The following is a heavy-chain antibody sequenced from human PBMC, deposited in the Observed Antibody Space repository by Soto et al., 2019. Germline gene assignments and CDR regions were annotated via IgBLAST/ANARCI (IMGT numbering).Heavy chain of an antibody. CDR3: ARVLRGVVNWFDP. V-gene: IGHV1-18*01. CDR1: GDTFTNFG. Sequence: HLVQSGPEVKQPETSVTVSCKTSGDTFTNFGLSWVRQAPGQGLEWMGWIATYNSNKNYAQKFQGRLTLTTDTSTSTAYMELKSPGYDDTAVYYCARVLRGVVNWFDPWGQGTLVTVSS. D-gene: IGHD3-10*01. CDR2: IATYNSNK. J-gene: IGHJ5*02.